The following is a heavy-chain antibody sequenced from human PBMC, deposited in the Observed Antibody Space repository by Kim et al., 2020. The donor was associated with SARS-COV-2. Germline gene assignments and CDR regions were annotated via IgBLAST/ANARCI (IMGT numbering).Heavy chain of an antibody. J-gene: IGHJ4*02. V-gene: IGHV4-34*01. CDR2: GST. D-gene: IGHD2-2*01. CDR3: ARGKQLLHY. Sequence: GSTNYNPSLKSRVTISVDTSKNQFSLKLSSVTAADTAVYYCARGKQLLHYWGQGTLVTVSS.